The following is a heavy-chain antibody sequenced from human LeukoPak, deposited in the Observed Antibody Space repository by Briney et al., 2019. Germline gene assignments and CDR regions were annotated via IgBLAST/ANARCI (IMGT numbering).Heavy chain of an antibody. J-gene: IGHJ3*02. D-gene: IGHD3-10*01. Sequence: TPSETLSLTCTASGGSISSYYWSWIRQPAGKGLEWIGRIYTSGSTNYNPSLKSRVTMSVDTSKNQFSLKLSSVTAADTAVYYCARDKARYYGSGSLPNDAFDIWGQGTMVTVSS. CDR3: ARDKARYYGSGSLPNDAFDI. CDR1: GGSISSYY. V-gene: IGHV4-4*07. CDR2: IYTSGST.